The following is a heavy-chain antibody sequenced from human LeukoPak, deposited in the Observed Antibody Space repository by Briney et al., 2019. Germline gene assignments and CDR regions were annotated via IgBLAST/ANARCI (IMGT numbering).Heavy chain of an antibody. J-gene: IGHJ3*02. CDR1: GFTFSTYW. CDR2: IQQDGSEK. Sequence: GGSLRLSCAASGFTFSTYWMSWVRQAPGKGLEWVANIQQDGSEKYYVDSVKGRFTISRDNAKNSLYLQMNSLRAEDTAVYCCAREQGGTSGGGDAFDIWGQGTMVTVSS. V-gene: IGHV3-7*01. CDR3: AREQGGTSGGGDAFDI. D-gene: IGHD3-16*01.